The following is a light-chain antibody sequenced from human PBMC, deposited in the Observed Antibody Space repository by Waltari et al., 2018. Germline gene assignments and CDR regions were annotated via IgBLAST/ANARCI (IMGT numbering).Light chain of an antibody. CDR2: GGA. V-gene: IGKV3-20*01. Sequence: ESVLPQSPGTMYLSPGESATLPCPASQTVNSNYLAWYQQKPGQAPRLLIYGGASRAAGTPDRFSGSMSGTEFSLTITGLEPEDFALYYCQQYGSSVYTFGQGTLLQIK. J-gene: IGKJ2*01. CDR3: QQYGSSVYT. CDR1: QTVNSNY.